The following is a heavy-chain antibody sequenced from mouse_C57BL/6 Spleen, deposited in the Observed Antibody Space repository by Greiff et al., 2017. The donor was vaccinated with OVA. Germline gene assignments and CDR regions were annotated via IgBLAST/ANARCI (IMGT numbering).Heavy chain of an antibody. V-gene: IGHV1-19*01. J-gene: IGHJ4*01. D-gene: IGHD3-2*02. Sequence: VQLKQSGPVLVKPGASVKMSCKASGYTFTDYYMNWVKQSHGKGLEWIGVINPYNGGTSYNKQFKGKATLTVDTSSSTAYMELNSLTSEDSAVYSRARSGSSYAMDYWGQGTSVTVSS. CDR3: ARSGSSYAMDY. CDR1: GYTFTDYY. CDR2: INPYNGGT.